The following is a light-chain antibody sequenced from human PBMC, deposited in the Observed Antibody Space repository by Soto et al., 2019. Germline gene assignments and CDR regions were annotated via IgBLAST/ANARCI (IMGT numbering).Light chain of an antibody. V-gene: IGKV1-9*01. Sequence: DIQLTQSPSFLSASVGDRVTITGRASQGISSSLAWYQQRAGKDPKFLIYAAPTLQSGAPSRFSGSGSGTEFALTISSLQPEDSATYYCQQLKSYPLTFGGGTKVDIK. CDR1: QGISSS. CDR3: QQLKSYPLT. J-gene: IGKJ4*01. CDR2: AAP.